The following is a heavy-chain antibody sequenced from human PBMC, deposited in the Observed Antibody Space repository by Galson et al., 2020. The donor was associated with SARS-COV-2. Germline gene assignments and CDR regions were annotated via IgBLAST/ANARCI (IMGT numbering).Heavy chain of an antibody. CDR1: GYSISSGYY. D-gene: IGHD3-9*01. CDR2: IYHTGRT. CDR3: ARNFDWLLGDYYYYYYMDV. V-gene: IGHV4-38-2*01. Sequence: SETLSLTCAVSGYSISSGYYWGWTRQPPGKGPEWIGRIYHTGRTYYNPSLKSRVTISVDTSKNQFSLKLSSVTAADTAVYYCARNFDWLLGDYYYYYYMDVWGKGTTVTISS. J-gene: IGHJ6*03.